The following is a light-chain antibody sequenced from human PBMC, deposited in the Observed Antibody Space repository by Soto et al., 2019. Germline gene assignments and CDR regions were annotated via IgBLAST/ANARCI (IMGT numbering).Light chain of an antibody. CDR3: SSYTISSTYV. CDR2: DVN. CDR1: SSDVGSYNR. J-gene: IGLJ1*01. Sequence: CVRTQPPSGSRSAGQSGAISCTGTSSDVGSYNRVSWYQQPPGTAPKLMLYDVNNRPSGVPDRFSGSKSGNTASLTISGLQAEDEADYYCSSYTISSTYVFGTGTKVTVL. V-gene: IGLV2-18*02.